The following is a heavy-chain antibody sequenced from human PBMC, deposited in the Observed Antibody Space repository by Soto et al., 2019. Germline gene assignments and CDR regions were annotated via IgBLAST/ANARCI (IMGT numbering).Heavy chain of an antibody. D-gene: IGHD1-1*01. Sequence: GSLRLSGVASGFTFDDFAMQCVRQVVRKGLEWVSFIAANGGGTYYAGSVKGRFTISRANAKDSRSLQMHILRPDDTGVSYCVKGTRGNERRWIESWAQGT. CDR3: VKGTRGNERRWIES. J-gene: IGHJ5*01. CDR2: IAANGGGT. V-gene: IGHV3-43D*04. CDR1: GFTFDDFA.